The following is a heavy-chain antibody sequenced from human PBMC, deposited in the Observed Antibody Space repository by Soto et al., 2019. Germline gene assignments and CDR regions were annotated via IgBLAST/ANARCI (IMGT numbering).Heavy chain of an antibody. V-gene: IGHV3-74*01. CDR2: TKTDGTT. CDR3: VRDMRPVPWYGGISSAFDM. J-gene: IGHJ3*02. Sequence: GGSLRLSCTGSGFTFGNYGMHWVRQAPGQGLVWVSRTKTDGTTSFADSVRGRFTISRDNAENTLYLQMNSLRAEDTAVYYCVRDMRPVPWYGGISSAFDMWGQGTMVTVSS. D-gene: IGHD3-10*01. CDR1: GFTFGNYG.